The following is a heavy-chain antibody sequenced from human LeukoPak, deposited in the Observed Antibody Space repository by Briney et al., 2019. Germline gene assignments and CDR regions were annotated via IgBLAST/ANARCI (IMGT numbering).Heavy chain of an antibody. CDR1: GFTFDDYA. Sequence: KAGGSLRLSCAASGFTFDDYAMHWVRQAPGKGLEWVSSISSSSSYIYYADSVKGRFTISRDNAKNSLYLQMNSLRAEDTAVYYCARAGTAMVTNGDYWGQGTLVTVSS. D-gene: IGHD5-18*01. CDR3: ARAGTAMVTNGDY. CDR2: ISSSSSYI. V-gene: IGHV3-21*01. J-gene: IGHJ4*02.